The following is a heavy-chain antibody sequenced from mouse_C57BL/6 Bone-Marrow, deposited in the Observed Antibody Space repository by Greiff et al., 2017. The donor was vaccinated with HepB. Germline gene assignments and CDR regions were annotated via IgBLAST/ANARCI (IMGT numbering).Heavy chain of an antibody. Sequence: EVKLVESGEGLVKPGGSLKLSCAASGFTFSSYAMSWVRQTPEKRLEWVAYISSGGDYIYYADTVKGRFTISRDNARNTLYLQMSSLKSEDTAMYYWTGPKTAQATLYAMDYWGQGTSVTVSS. CDR3: TGPKTAQATLYAMDY. CDR2: ISSGGDYI. V-gene: IGHV5-9-1*02. J-gene: IGHJ4*01. D-gene: IGHD3-2*02. CDR1: GFTFSSYA.